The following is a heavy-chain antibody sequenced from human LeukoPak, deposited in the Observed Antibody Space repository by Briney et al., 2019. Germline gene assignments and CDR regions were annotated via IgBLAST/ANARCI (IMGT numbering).Heavy chain of an antibody. CDR3: ARVNYYDSSGYSNDY. D-gene: IGHD3-22*01. CDR2: INSDGSST. J-gene: IGHJ4*02. V-gene: IGHV3-74*01. Sequence: GGSLRLSCAASGFTFSSYWMHWVRQAPGKRLVWVSRINSDGSSTSYADSVKGRFTISRDNAKNTLYLQMNSLRAEDTAVYYCARVNYYDSSGYSNDYWGQGTLVTVSS. CDR1: GFTFSSYW.